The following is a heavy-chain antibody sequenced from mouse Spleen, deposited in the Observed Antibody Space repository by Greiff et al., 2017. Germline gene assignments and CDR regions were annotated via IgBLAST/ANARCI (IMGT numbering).Heavy chain of an antibody. CDR3: ARAVVAPYAMDY. CDR2: INPSTGGT. Sequence: VQLKESGPELVKPGASVKISCKASGYSFTGYYMNWVKQSPEKSLEWIGEINPSTGGTTYNQKFKAKATLTVDKSSSTAYMQLKSLTSEDSAVYYCARAVVAPYAMDYWGQGTSVTVSS. J-gene: IGHJ4*01. V-gene: IGHV1-42*01. D-gene: IGHD1-1*01. CDR1: GYSFTGYY.